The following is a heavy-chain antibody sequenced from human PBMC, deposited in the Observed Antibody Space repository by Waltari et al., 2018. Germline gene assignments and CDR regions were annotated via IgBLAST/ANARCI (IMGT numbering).Heavy chain of an antibody. J-gene: IGHJ5*02. CDR3: ARGIVVVPAAIGWFDP. CDR2: IYTSGST. Sequence: QVQLQESGPGLVKPSETLSLTCTVSGGSISSYYWSWIRQPAGKGLEWIGRIYTSGSTNYNPSLKSRVTMSVDTSKNQFSLKLSSVTAADTAVYYCARGIVVVPAAIGWFDPWGQGTLVTVSS. D-gene: IGHD2-2*01. V-gene: IGHV4-4*07. CDR1: GGSISSYY.